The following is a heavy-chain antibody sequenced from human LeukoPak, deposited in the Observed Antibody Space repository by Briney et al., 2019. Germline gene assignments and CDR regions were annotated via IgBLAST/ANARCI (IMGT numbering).Heavy chain of an antibody. Sequence: ASVKVSCKASGYTFTGYYMHWVRQAPGQGLEWMGWINPNSGGTNYAQKFQGRVTMTRDTAISTAYMELSRLRSDDTAVYYCWVVITHDAFDIWGQGTMVTVSS. CDR2: INPNSGGT. D-gene: IGHD3-22*01. CDR3: WVVITHDAFDI. V-gene: IGHV1-2*02. CDR1: GYTFTGYY. J-gene: IGHJ3*02.